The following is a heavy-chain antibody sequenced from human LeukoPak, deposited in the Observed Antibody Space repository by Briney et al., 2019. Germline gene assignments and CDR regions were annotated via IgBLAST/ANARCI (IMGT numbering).Heavy chain of an antibody. CDR3: AKDDVVVPAAIMGVDY. V-gene: IGHV3-23*01. D-gene: IGHD2-2*02. J-gene: IGHJ4*02. CDR2: ISGSGGST. Sequence: PGGSLRLSCAASGFTFSSYAMSWVRQAPGKGLEWVSAISGSGGSTYYADSVKGRFTISRDNSKNTLYLQMNSLRAEDTAVYYCAKDDVVVPAAIMGVDYWGQGTLVTASS. CDR1: GFTFSSYA.